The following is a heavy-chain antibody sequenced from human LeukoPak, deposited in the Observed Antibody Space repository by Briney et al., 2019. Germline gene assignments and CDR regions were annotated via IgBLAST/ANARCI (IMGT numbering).Heavy chain of an antibody. J-gene: IGHJ2*01. CDR1: GYTFTSYY. CDR3: ARHFHPAETTGGYFDL. Sequence: ASVKVSCKASGYTFTSYYMHWVRQAPGQGLEWMGIINPSGGSTSYAQKFQGRVTMTRDMSTSTVYMELSSLRSEDTAMYYCARHFHPAETTGGYFDLWGRGTLVTVSA. V-gene: IGHV1-46*01. D-gene: IGHD4-17*01. CDR2: INPSGGST.